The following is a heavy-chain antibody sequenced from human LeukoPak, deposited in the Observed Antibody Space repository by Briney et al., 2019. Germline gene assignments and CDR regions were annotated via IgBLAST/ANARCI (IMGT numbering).Heavy chain of an antibody. V-gene: IGHV4-30-4*08. CDR3: ARWTAYYYFDY. CDR1: GGSISSGDYY. CDR2: IYYSGST. D-gene: IGHD3/OR15-3a*01. Sequence: SETLSLTRTVSGGSISSGDYYWSWIRQPPGKGLEWIGYIYYSGSTYYNPSLKSRLTISVDTSKNQFSLKLSSVTAADTAVYYCARWTAYYYFDYWGQGTLVIISS. J-gene: IGHJ4*02.